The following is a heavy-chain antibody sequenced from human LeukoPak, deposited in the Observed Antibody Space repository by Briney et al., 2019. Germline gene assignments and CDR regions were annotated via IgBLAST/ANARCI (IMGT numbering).Heavy chain of an antibody. V-gene: IGHV3-21*01. CDR2: ISSSSIYI. J-gene: IGHJ4*02. Sequence: GGSLRLSCAASGFTFSSYSMNWVRQAPGKGLEWVSSISSSSIYIYYADSVKGRFTISRDNAKNSLYLQMNSLRAEDTAVYYCAKAIYDSSGYRVDYWGQGTLVTVSS. CDR1: GFTFSSYS. CDR3: AKAIYDSSGYRVDY. D-gene: IGHD3-22*01.